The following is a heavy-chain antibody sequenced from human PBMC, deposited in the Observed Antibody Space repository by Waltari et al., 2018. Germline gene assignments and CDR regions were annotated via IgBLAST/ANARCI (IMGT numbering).Heavy chain of an antibody. CDR2: IRTISHGGTT. CDR1: EFTLDDYA. J-gene: IGHJ3*02. D-gene: IGHD2-2*01. CDR3: TRVSIVPAAADAFDI. V-gene: IGHV3-49*03. Sequence: EVQVVESGGDLVQPGRSLRLSCIGSEFTLDDYAMSWFRQDPGKGLEWVVLIRTISHGGTTEYAASVKGRFSISRNDFRRIAYLQMNSLKTEDTAVYYCTRVSIVPAAADAFDIWGQGTMVTVSS.